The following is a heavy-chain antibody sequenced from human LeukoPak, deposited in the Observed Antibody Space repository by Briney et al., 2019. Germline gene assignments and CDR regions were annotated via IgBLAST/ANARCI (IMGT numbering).Heavy chain of an antibody. D-gene: IGHD3-3*01. Sequence: ASVKVSCKASGYTFTGYYMHWVRQAPGQGLEWMGGIIPIFGTANYAQKFQGRVTITADESTSTAYMELSSLRSEDTAVYYCAREVDYDSASPMRINWFDPWGQGTLVTVSS. CDR1: GYTFTGYY. CDR2: IIPIFGTA. V-gene: IGHV1-69*13. J-gene: IGHJ5*02. CDR3: AREVDYDSASPMRINWFDP.